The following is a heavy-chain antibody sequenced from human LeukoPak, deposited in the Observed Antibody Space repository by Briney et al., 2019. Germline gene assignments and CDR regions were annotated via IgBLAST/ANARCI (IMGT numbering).Heavy chain of an antibody. V-gene: IGHV4-59*01. CDR2: IYYSGST. D-gene: IGHD1-26*01. CDR1: GGSISSYY. Sequence: PSETLSLTCTVSGGSISSYYWSWIRQPPGKGLEWVGYIYYSGSTNYNPSLKSRVTISVDTSKNQFSLKLRSVTAADTAVYYCARIVFRYWFDPWGQGTLVTVSS. CDR3: ARIVFRYWFDP. J-gene: IGHJ5*02.